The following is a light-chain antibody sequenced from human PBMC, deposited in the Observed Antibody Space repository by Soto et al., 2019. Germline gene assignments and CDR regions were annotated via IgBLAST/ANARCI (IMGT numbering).Light chain of an antibody. J-gene: IGLJ2*01. V-gene: IGLV2-23*02. CDR2: EVT. Sequence: QSALTQPASVSGSPGQSITISCTGTSSDVGSYNLVSWYQQHPGKAPKLMIYEVTKRPSGVSHRFSGSKSGNTASLTISGLQAEDEADYCCCSYAGSSTFVVFGGGTKLTVL. CDR3: CSYAGSSTFVV. CDR1: SSDVGSYNL.